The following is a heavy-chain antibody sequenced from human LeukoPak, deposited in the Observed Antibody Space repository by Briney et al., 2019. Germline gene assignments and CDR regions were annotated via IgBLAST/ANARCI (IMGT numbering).Heavy chain of an antibody. Sequence: GGSLRLSCAASGFTFINAWMSWARQAPGKGLEWVSAISGSGGRTHYADSVKGRFTISRDNSKNTLYLQMNSLRADDTAVYYCARDDGYCDYWGQGTLVTVSS. CDR2: ISGSGGRT. D-gene: IGHD3-22*01. CDR3: ARDDGYCDY. V-gene: IGHV3-23*01. CDR1: GFTFINAW. J-gene: IGHJ4*02.